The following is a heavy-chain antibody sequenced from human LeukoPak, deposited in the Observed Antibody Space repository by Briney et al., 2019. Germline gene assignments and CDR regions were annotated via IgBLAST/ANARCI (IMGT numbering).Heavy chain of an antibody. D-gene: IGHD1-26*01. J-gene: IGHJ4*02. V-gene: IGHV3-23*01. CDR3: ARLYSGTSSWYDY. CDR1: GFTFRNYA. Sequence: GGSLRLSCAASGFTFRNYAMSWVRQASGKGLEWVSIISDSGDSTYYADSVKGRFTISRDTSMNTLYLQMNSLRADDTAIYYCARLYSGTSSWYDYWGQGTLVTVSS. CDR2: ISDSGDST.